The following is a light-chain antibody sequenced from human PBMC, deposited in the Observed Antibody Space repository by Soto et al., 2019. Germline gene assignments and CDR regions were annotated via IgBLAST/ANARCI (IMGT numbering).Light chain of an antibody. J-gene: IGKJ3*01. CDR1: QDISNY. V-gene: IGKV1-33*01. CDR2: DAS. Sequence: DIQMTQSPSSLSASVGDRVTITCQASQDISNYLNWYQQKPGKAPKLLIYDASNLETGVPSRFSGSGSGTDFTFTISSLQPEDIATYYCQQYDNFPPFFGPGTKVDIK. CDR3: QQYDNFPPF.